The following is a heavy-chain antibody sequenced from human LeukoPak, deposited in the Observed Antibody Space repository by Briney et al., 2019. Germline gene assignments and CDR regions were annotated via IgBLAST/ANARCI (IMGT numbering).Heavy chain of an antibody. V-gene: IGHV3-23*01. CDR3: AINWNFDY. D-gene: IGHD1-1*01. J-gene: IGHJ4*02. Sequence: GGSLRLSCAASGFTFSSYAMTCGRQAPGKGLEWVSVISVSGATHYAESVKGRFTISRDNSKNTLYLQMNSLRAEDTAVYYCAINWNFDYWGQGTLVTVSS. CDR2: ISVSGAT. CDR1: GFTFSSYA.